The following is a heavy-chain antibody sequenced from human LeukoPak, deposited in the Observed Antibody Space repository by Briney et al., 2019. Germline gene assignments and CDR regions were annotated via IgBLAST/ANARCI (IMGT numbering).Heavy chain of an antibody. CDR2: IYYSGIT. V-gene: IGHV4-59*01. Sequence: SETLSLTCSVSGASISSYYYNWIRQSPGKGLEWIGYIYYSGITNYNPSLKSRVTMSLDTSNNQFSLKLSSVTAADTAVYYCARGRGDYRYYYYYYMDVWGKGTTVTDSS. CDR3: ARGRGDYRYYYYYYMDV. CDR1: GASISSYY. D-gene: IGHD4-17*01. J-gene: IGHJ6*03.